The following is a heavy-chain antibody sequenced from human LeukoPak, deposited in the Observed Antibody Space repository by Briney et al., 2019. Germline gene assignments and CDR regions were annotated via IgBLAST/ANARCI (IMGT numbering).Heavy chain of an antibody. V-gene: IGHV3-66*01. D-gene: IGHD3-10*01. CDR1: GFTVSSNY. CDR3: ARGGFGYYYGSGPDY. J-gene: IGHJ4*02. CDR2: IYSGGST. Sequence: GGSLRLSCAASGFTVSSNYMSWVRQAPGKGLEWVSVIYSGGSTYYADSVKGRFTISRDNSKNTLYLQTDSLRAEDTAVYYCARGGFGYYYGSGPDYWGQGTLVTVSS.